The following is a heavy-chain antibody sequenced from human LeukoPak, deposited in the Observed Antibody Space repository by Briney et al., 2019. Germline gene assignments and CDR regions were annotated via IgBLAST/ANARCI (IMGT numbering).Heavy chain of an antibody. D-gene: IGHD3-22*01. CDR2: ISGSGGST. V-gene: IGHV3-23*01. CDR3: AKDDSSGYYSFYYYSDY. J-gene: IGHJ4*02. CDR1: GFSVRTTY. Sequence: GGSLRLSCAASGFSVRTTYMSWVRQAPGKGLEWVSAISGSGGSTCYADSVKGRFTISRDNSKNTLYLQMNSLRAEDTAVYYCAKDDSSGYYSFYYYSDYWGQGTLVTVSS.